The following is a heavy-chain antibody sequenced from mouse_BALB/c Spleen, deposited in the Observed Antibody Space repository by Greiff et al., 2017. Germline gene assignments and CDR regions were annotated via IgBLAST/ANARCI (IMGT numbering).Heavy chain of an antibody. CDR3: TRSPWGYWYFDV. D-gene: IGHD4-1*01. Sequence: LQQPGSELVRPGASVKLSCKASGYTFTSYWMHWVKQRHGQGLEWIGNIYPGSGSTNYDEKFKSKGTLTVDTSSSTAYMHLSSLTSEDSAVYYCTRSPWGYWYFDVWGAGTTVTVSS. J-gene: IGHJ1*01. CDR1: GYTFTSYW. CDR2: IYPGSGST. V-gene: IGHV1S22*01.